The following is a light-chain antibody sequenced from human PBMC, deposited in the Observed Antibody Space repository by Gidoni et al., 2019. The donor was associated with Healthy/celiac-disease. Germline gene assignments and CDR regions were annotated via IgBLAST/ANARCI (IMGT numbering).Light chain of an antibody. V-gene: IGLV2-8*01. CDR2: EVS. J-gene: IGLJ3*02. Sequence: QSALTQPPSASGTPGQSVTISCTGTSSDVGGYKYVSWYQQHPGKAPKLTIYEVSKRPSGVPDRFFGSKSGNTASLTVSGLQAEDEADYYCSSYAGSNNWVFGGGTKLTVL. CDR1: SSDVGGYKY. CDR3: SSYAGSNNWV.